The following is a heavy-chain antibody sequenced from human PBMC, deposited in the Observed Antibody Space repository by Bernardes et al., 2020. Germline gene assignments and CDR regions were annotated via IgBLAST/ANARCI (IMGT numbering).Heavy chain of an antibody. J-gene: IGHJ4*02. CDR3: VRHQSWGARFDY. Sequence: SETLSLTCTVSGDSISSYYWNWIRQPAGKGLEWIGRISTSGTTNYNPSLKSRVTMSVDTSKNQFSLKLSSVTAADTAVYYCVRHQSWGARFDYWGQGTLVTVSS. V-gene: IGHV4-4*07. CDR2: ISTSGTT. CDR1: GDSISSYY. D-gene: IGHD3-16*01.